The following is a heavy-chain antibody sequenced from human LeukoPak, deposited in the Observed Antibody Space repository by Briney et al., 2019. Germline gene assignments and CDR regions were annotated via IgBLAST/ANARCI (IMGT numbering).Heavy chain of an antibody. CDR1: GGSFSGYY. Sequence: PSETLSLTCAVYGGSFSGYYWSWIRQPPGKGLEWIGEINHSGSTNYNPSLKGRVTISVDTSKNQFSLKLSSVTAADTAVYYCARERRNYYDSSGYYYDYWGQGTLVTVSS. CDR2: INHSGST. D-gene: IGHD3-22*01. V-gene: IGHV4-34*01. CDR3: ARERRNYYDSSGYYYDY. J-gene: IGHJ4*02.